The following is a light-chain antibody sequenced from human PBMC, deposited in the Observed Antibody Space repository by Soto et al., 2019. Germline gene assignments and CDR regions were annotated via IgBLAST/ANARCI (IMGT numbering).Light chain of an antibody. V-gene: IGKV1-5*01. J-gene: IGKJ1*01. CDR1: QSISSW. CDR2: DAS. CDR3: QQYNSYSTT. Sequence: DIQMTQSPSTLSASVGDRVTITCRASQSISSWLAWYQQKPGKAPKLLIYDASRLESGVPSRFSGRGSGTEFTLTISSLQPDDFATYYCQQYNSYSTTFGQGTKVDIK.